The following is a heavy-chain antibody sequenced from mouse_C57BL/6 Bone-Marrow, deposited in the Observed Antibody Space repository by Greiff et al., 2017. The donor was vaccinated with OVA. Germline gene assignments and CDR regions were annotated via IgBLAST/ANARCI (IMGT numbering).Heavy chain of an antibody. D-gene: IGHD1-1*01. CDR1: GFNITDDY. CDR3: TTRGSSYDWYFDV. V-gene: IGHV14-4*01. J-gene: IGHJ1*03. CDR2: IDPEHGDT. Sequence: VQLQQSGAELVRPGASVKLSCTASGFNITDDYMHWVKQRPEQGLEWIGWIDPEHGDTEYASKFQGKATITADTSSNTAYMQRSSLTSEDTAVYDGTTRGSSYDWYFDVWGTGTTVTVSS.